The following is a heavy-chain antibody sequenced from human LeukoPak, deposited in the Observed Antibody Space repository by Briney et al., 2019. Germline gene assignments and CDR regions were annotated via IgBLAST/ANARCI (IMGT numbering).Heavy chain of an antibody. V-gene: IGHV4-34*01. CDR1: GGSFGGYY. D-gene: IGHD2-2*01. Sequence: SETLSLTCAVYGGSFGGYYWSWIRQPPGKGLEWIGEINHSGSTNYNPSLKSRVTISVDTSKNQFSLKLSSVTAADTAVYYCALSEYQLLCDYWGQGTLVTVSS. CDR3: ALSEYQLLCDY. CDR2: INHSGST. J-gene: IGHJ4*02.